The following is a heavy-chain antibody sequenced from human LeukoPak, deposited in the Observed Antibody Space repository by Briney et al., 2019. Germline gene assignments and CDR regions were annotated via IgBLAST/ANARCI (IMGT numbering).Heavy chain of an antibody. CDR2: IRYDGSNK. CDR3: AKDSAIYCSSTSCDVFDY. D-gene: IGHD2-2*01. V-gene: IGHV3-30*02. CDR1: GFTFSSCG. J-gene: IGHJ4*02. Sequence: GGSLRLSCAASGFTFSSCGMHWVRQAPGKGLEWVAFIRYDGSNKYYADSVKGRFTISRDNSKNTLYLQMNSLRAEDTAVYYCAKDSAIYCSSTSCDVFDYWGQGTLVTVSS.